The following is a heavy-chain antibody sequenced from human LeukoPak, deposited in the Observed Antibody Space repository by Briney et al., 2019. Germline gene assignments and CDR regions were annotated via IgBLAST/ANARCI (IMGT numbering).Heavy chain of an antibody. Sequence: GGSLRLSCAASGFTFSSYAMSWVRQTPGKGLEWVSAISGSGGSTYYADSVKGRFTISRDNSKNTLYLQMNSLRAEDTAVYYCAKDIDGGYDDYMDVWGKGTTVNVSS. D-gene: IGHD3-22*01. V-gene: IGHV3-23*01. CDR1: GFTFSSYA. J-gene: IGHJ6*03. CDR2: ISGSGGST. CDR3: AKDIDGGYDDYMDV.